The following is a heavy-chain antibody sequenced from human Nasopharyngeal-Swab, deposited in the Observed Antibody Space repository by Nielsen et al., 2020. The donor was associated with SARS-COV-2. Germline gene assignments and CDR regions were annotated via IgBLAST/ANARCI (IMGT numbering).Heavy chain of an antibody. CDR1: GFTFGNYA. Sequence: SLKLSCAASGFTFGNYAMHWVRQAPGKGLEWVSGISWNSGRIGYADSVKGRFTISRDNAKNSLFLQMNSLRAEDTALYYCAKDLGIAVAGTGHDLWGQGTLVTVSS. V-gene: IGHV3-9*01. D-gene: IGHD6-19*01. CDR2: ISWNSGRI. J-gene: IGHJ5*02. CDR3: AKDLGIAVAGTGHDL.